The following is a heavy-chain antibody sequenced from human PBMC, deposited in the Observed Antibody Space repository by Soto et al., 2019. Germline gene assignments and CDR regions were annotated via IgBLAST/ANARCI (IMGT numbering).Heavy chain of an antibody. Sequence: QAQLVQSGAEVKKPGASVKVSCTASGYTFINFGISWVRQAPGQGLEWMGWISAYTGDTIYAQKLRGRVTMTTDTSTKTDYMELRSLRFDDTAVFFWGRDGAYTAIGNYNYYGVDVWGQGTTVTVTS. CDR1: GYTFINFG. J-gene: IGHJ6*02. V-gene: IGHV1-18*04. CDR3: GRDGAYTAIGNYNYYGVDV. CDR2: ISAYTGDT. D-gene: IGHD5-18*01.